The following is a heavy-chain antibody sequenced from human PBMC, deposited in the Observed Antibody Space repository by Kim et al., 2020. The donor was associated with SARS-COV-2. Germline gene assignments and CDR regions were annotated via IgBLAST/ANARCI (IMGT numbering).Heavy chain of an antibody. CDR3: ARGITMIVVVPLGNWFDP. CDR2: INAGNGNT. Sequence: ASVKVSCKASGYTFTSYAMHWVRQAPGQRLEWMGWINAGNGNTKYSQKFQGRVTITRDTSASTAYMELSSLRSEDTAVYYCARGITMIVVVPLGNWFDPWGQGTLVTVSS. V-gene: IGHV1-3*01. CDR1: GYTFTSYA. D-gene: IGHD3-22*01. J-gene: IGHJ5*02.